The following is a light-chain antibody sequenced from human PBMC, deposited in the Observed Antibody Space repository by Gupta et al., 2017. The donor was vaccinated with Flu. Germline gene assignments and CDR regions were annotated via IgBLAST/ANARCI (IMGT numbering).Light chain of an antibody. CDR2: LGS. J-gene: IGKJ3*01. Sequence: ISCRSSQSLLHSNGYNYLDWYLQKPGPSPQLLIYLGSNRASGVPDRFSGSGSGTDFTLKISRVEAEDVGVYYCMQALQFFTFGPGTKVDIK. CDR1: QSLLHSNGYNY. V-gene: IGKV2-28*01. CDR3: MQALQFFT.